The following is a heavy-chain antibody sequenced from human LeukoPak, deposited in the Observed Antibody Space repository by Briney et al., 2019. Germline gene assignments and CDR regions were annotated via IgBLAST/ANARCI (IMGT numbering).Heavy chain of an antibody. CDR1: GFTFSSYA. V-gene: IGHV3-23*01. CDR2: ITDSGYDT. Sequence: SGGSLRLSCAASGFTFSSYAMSWVRQTPEKGLEWVSAITDSGYDTFHADSVKGRFTISRDNSRNILYLQMNSLRVEDTAVYHCVKGSETSRPYCFDYWGQGALVTVSS. CDR3: VKGSETSRPYCFDY. J-gene: IGHJ4*02.